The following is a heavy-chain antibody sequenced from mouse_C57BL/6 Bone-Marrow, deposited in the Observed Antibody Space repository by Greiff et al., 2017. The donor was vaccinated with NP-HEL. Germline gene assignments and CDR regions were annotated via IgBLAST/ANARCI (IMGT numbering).Heavy chain of an antibody. CDR3: AIYYYDSSYGY. J-gene: IGHJ2*01. Sequence: QVQLQQPGAELVRPGTSVKLSCKASGYTFTSYWMHWVKQRPGQGLEWIGVIDPSDSYTIYNQKFKGKATLTVDTSSSTAYMQLSSLTSEDSAVYYCAIYYYDSSYGYWGQGTTLTVSS. CDR1: GYTFTSYW. D-gene: IGHD1-1*01. V-gene: IGHV1-59*01. CDR2: IDPSDSYT.